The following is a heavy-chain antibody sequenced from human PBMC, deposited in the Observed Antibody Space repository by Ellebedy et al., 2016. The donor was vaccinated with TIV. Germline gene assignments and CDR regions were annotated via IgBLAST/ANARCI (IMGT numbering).Heavy chain of an antibody. V-gene: IGHV1-69*13. CDR3: ATAVEMAPFDY. D-gene: IGHD5-24*01. J-gene: IGHJ4*02. CDR1: GGTFSSYA. CDR2: IIPIFGTA. Sequence: ASVKVSCKASGGTFSSYAISWVRQAPGQGLEWMGGIIPIFGTANYAQKFQGRVTITADESTSTAYMELSSLRSEETAVYYCATAVEMAPFDYWGQGTLVTVSS.